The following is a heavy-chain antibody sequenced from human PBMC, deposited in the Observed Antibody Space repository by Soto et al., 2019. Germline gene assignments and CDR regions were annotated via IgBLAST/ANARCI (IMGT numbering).Heavy chain of an antibody. D-gene: IGHD4-17*01. J-gene: IGHJ2*01. CDR3: ARLSVTTEGSAYWYFDL. Sequence: QVQLVQSGAEVKKPVSSVNVSCKASGGTFSSYAIRWVRQAPGQGLEWMGGIIPIFGTANYAQKFQGRVTITADESTSTAYMELSSLRSEDTAVYYCARLSVTTEGSAYWYFDLWGRGTLVTVSS. CDR2: IIPIFGTA. CDR1: GGTFSSYA. V-gene: IGHV1-69*12.